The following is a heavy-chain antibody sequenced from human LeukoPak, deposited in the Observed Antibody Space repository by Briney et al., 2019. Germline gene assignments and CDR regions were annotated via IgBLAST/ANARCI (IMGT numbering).Heavy chain of an antibody. CDR1: GYTFTGYF. Sequence: ASVKVSCKASGYTFTGYFIHWVRQAPGQGLEWMGWINPNSGGTNYAQKFQGRVTMTRDTSISTAYMELSRLRSDDTAVYYCARGPRGLDAFDIWGQGTMVTVSS. J-gene: IGHJ3*02. CDR2: INPNSGGT. CDR3: ARGPRGLDAFDI. V-gene: IGHV1-2*02.